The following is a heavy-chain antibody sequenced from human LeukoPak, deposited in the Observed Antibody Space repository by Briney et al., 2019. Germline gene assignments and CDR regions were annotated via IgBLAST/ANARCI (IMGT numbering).Heavy chain of an antibody. J-gene: IGHJ4*02. CDR1: GYTFTSYG. V-gene: IGHV1-18*01. CDR3: ARGYDYVWGSSYFDY. CDR2: ISAHNGNT. D-gene: IGHD3-16*01. Sequence: ASVKVSCKASGYTFTSYGISWVRQAPGQGLEWMGWISAHNGNTNYAQKLQGRVTMTTDTSTSTAYMELRSLRSDDTAVYYCARGYDYVWGSSYFDYWGQGTLVTVSS.